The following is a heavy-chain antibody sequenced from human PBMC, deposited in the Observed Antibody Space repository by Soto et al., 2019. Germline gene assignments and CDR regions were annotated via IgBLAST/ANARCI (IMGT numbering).Heavy chain of an antibody. J-gene: IGHJ4*02. CDR1: GSSFNSSGYY. D-gene: IGHD3-3*02. CDR3: ARLPSRHLVDY. Sequence: PSETLSLTCTVSGSSFNSSGYYWGWIRQPPGKGLEWIGSMFYGVSTYYNPSLKSRVTVSVDTSKNQFSLNLRSVTAADTAVYYCARLPSRHLVDYWGQGTLVTVS. V-gene: IGHV4-39*01. CDR2: MFYGVST.